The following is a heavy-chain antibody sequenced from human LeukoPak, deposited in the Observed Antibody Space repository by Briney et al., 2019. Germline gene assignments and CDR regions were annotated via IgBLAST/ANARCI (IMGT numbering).Heavy chain of an antibody. D-gene: IGHD2-2*01. Sequence: GGSLRLSCAASGFTFSSYGMHWVRQAPGKGLEWVAVISYDGSNKYYADSVKGRFTISRDNSKNTLYQQMNSLRAEDTAVYYCAKSVPEYQLRGGMNVWGQGTTVTVSS. J-gene: IGHJ6*02. V-gene: IGHV3-30*18. CDR3: AKSVPEYQLRGGMNV. CDR2: ISYDGSNK. CDR1: GFTFSSYG.